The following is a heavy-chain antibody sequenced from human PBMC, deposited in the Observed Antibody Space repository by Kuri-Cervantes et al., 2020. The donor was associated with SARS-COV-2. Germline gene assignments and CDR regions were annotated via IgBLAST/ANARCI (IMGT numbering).Heavy chain of an antibody. CDR1: GGSISSYY. Sequence: SETLSLTCTVSGGSISSYYWSWIRQPPGKGLEWIGYIYRSGSTNYNPSLRSRVTISVDTSKNQFSLKLSSVTAADTAVYYCARHVAAAGDFDYWGQGTLVTVSS. CDR3: ARHVAAAGDFDY. D-gene: IGHD6-25*01. CDR2: IYRSGST. V-gene: IGHV4-59*08. J-gene: IGHJ4*02.